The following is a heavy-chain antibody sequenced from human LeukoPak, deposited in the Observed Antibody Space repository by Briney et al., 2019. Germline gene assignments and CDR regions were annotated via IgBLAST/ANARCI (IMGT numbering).Heavy chain of an antibody. CDR3: ARDSAAAGQTHYYYYYGMDV. J-gene: IGHJ6*02. CDR2: ISAYNGNT. CDR1: GYTFTSYG. V-gene: IGHV1-18*01. D-gene: IGHD6-13*01. Sequence: APVKVSCKASGYTFTSYGISWVRQAPGQGLEWMGWISAYNGNTNYAQKLQGRVTMTTDTSTSTAYMELRSLRSDDTAVYYCARDSAAAGQTHYYYYYGMDVWGQGTTVTVSS.